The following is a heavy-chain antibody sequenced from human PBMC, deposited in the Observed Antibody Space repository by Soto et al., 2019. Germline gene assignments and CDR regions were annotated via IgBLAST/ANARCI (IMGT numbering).Heavy chain of an antibody. D-gene: IGHD6-6*01. CDR1: GYSFTSYW. Sequence: PGESLKISCKGSGYSFTSYWIGWVLQMPGKGLEWMGIIYPGDSDTRYSPSFQGQVTISADKSISTAYLQWSSLKASDTAMYYCARHRPGEYSSSSEISYYYYYMDVWGKGTRVTVSS. CDR3: ARHRPGEYSSSSEISYYYYYMDV. CDR2: IYPGDSDT. V-gene: IGHV5-51*01. J-gene: IGHJ6*03.